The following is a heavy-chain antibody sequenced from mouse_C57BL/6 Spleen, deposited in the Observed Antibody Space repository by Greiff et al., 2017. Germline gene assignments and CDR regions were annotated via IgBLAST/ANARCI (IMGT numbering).Heavy chain of an antibody. Sequence: VQLQQPGAELVKPGASVKMSCKASGYTFTSYWITWVKQRPGQGLEWIGDIYPGSGSTNYNEKFKSKATLTVDTSSSTAYMQLSSLTSEDSAVYYCGSYYYGLYYFDYWGQGTTLTVSS. CDR1: GYTFTSYW. V-gene: IGHV1-55*01. CDR3: GSYYYGLYYFDY. CDR2: IYPGSGST. D-gene: IGHD1-1*01. J-gene: IGHJ2*01.